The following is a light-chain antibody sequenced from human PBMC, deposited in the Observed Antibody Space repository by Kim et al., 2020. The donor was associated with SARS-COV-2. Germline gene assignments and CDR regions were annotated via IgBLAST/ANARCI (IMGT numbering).Light chain of an antibody. V-gene: IGKV3-15*01. CDR3: QQSNDWPTLT. J-gene: IGKJ1*01. Sequence: SPVERATLSCRASQTINNKLGWYQQKPGQAPRLLIYDATTRATGVPARFIGSGSETDFTLTISSLQSEDFAVYYCQQSNDWPTLTFGQGTKVDIK. CDR2: DAT. CDR1: QTINNK.